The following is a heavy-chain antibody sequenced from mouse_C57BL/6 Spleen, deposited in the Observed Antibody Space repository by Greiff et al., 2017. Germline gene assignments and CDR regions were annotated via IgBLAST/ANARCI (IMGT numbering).Heavy chain of an antibody. J-gene: IGHJ4*01. V-gene: IGHV14-4*01. D-gene: IGHD4-1*01. CDR2: IDPENGDT. CDR1: GFNIKDDY. Sequence: VQLQQSGAELVRPGASVKLSCTASGFNIKDDYMHWVKPRPEQGLEWIGWIDPENGDTEYASKFQGKATITADTSSNTAYLQLSSLTSEDTAVYYCTTTGRGYAMDYWGQGTSVTVSS. CDR3: TTTGRGYAMDY.